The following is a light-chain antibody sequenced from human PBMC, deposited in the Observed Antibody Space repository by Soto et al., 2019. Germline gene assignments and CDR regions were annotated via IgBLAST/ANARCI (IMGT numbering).Light chain of an antibody. J-gene: IGLJ3*02. CDR2: DVS. CDR1: SSDVGGYNF. Sequence: QSALTQPRSVSGSPGQSVTISCTGTSSDVGGYNFVSWYQHHPGKAPKLMIYDVSKRPSGVPDRFSGSKSGSTASLTISGLQAKDEADYYCSSYAGSYTLVFGGGTKLTVL. CDR3: SSYAGSYTLV. V-gene: IGLV2-11*01.